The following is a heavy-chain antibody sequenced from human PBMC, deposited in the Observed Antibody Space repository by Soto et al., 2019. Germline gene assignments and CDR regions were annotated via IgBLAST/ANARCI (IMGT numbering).Heavy chain of an antibody. Sequence: GVSLRLSCAASGFTFSSYSMNWVRQAPGKGLEWVSSISSSSSYIYYADSVKGRFTISRDNAKNSLYLQMNSLRAEDTAVYYCARDDSSGYYFDYWGQGTLVTVSS. J-gene: IGHJ4*02. CDR2: ISSSSSYI. CDR3: ARDDSSGYYFDY. D-gene: IGHD3-22*01. CDR1: GFTFSSYS. V-gene: IGHV3-21*01.